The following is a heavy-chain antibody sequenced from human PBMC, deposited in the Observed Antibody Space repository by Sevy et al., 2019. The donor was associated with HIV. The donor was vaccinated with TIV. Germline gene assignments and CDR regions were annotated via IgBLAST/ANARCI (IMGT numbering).Heavy chain of an antibody. CDR1: GFTFSSYG. CDR2: IWYDGSQK. V-gene: IGHV3-33*06. J-gene: IGHJ4*02. Sequence: GGSLRLSCAASGFTFSSYGMHWVRQAPGKGLEWVALIWYDGSQKYYADSVKGRFTISRDNSKNMLYLQMNSLRAEDTAVYYCAKGADISGHKHDNFANWGQGSLVTVSS. CDR3: AKGADISGHKHDNFAN. D-gene: IGHD1-26*01.